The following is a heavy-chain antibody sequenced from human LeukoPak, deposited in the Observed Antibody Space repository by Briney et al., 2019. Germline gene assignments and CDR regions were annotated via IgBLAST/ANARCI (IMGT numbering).Heavy chain of an antibody. CDR2: ISYDGSNK. Sequence: PGGSLRLSCAASGFTFSSYAMHWVRQAPGKGLEWVAVISYDGSNKYYADSVKGRFTISRDNSKNTLYLQMNSLRAEDTAVYYCARGLKSSGSSWPLDYWGQGTLVTVSS. CDR1: GFTFSSYA. J-gene: IGHJ4*02. CDR3: ARGLKSSGSSWPLDY. V-gene: IGHV3-30-3*01. D-gene: IGHD6-13*01.